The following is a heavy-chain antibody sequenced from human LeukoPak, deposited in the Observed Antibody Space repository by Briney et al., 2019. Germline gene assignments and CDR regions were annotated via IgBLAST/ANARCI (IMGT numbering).Heavy chain of an antibody. CDR1: GYTFTGYF. J-gene: IGHJ6*02. CDR3: ARGVYSGSYGYYYCMDV. V-gene: IGHV1-2*02. CDR2: ITPNTGGT. Sequence: ASVKVSCKASGYTFTGYFMHWVRQAPGQGLEWMGWITPNTGGTNYAQKLQGRVTMTTDTSTSTAYMELRSLRSDDTAVYYCARGVYSGSYGYYYCMDVWGQGTTVTVSS. D-gene: IGHD1-26*01.